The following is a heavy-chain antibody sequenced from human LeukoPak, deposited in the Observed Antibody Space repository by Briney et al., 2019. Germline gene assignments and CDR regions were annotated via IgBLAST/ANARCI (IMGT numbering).Heavy chain of an antibody. D-gene: IGHD1-26*01. CDR1: GGSFSGYY. CDR2: INHSGST. Sequence: SSETLSLTCAVYGGSFSGYYWSWIRQPPGKGLEWIGEINHSGSTNYNPSLKSRVTISVDTSKNQFSLKLSSVTAADTAVYYCARMVGPRYFDLWGRGTLVTVSS. J-gene: IGHJ2*01. V-gene: IGHV4-34*01. CDR3: ARMVGPRYFDL.